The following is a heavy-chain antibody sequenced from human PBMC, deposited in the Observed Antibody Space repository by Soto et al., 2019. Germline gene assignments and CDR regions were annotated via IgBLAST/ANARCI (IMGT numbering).Heavy chain of an antibody. CDR3: AKDSIAVAGRAEYFQH. Sequence: HPGGSLRLSCAASGFTFSSYAMSWVRQAPGKGLEWVSAISGSGGSTYYADSVKGRFTISRDNSKNTLYLQMNSLRAEDTAVYYCAKDSIAVAGRAEYFQHWGQGTPVTVSS. V-gene: IGHV3-23*01. CDR2: ISGSGGST. J-gene: IGHJ1*01. CDR1: GFTFSSYA. D-gene: IGHD6-19*01.